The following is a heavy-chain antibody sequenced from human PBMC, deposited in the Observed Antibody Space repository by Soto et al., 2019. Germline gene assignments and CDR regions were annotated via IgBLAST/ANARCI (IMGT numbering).Heavy chain of an antibody. D-gene: IGHD3-3*01. CDR1: GFSLSTSGVG. CDR3: AHTGFWSGYYFAPYYYMDV. V-gene: IGHV2-5*02. CDR2: IYWDDDK. J-gene: IGHJ6*03. Sequence: SGPTLVNPTQTLTLTCTFSGFSLSTSGVGVGWIRQPPGKALEWLALIYWDDDKRYSPSLKSRLTITKDTSKNQVVLTVTNMDSVDTATYYCAHTGFWSGYYFAPYYYMDVWGKGTTVTVSS.